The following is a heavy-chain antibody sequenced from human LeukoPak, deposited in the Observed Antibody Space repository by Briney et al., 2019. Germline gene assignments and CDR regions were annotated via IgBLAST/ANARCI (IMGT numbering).Heavy chain of an antibody. V-gene: IGHV3-30*03. D-gene: IGHD3-16*01. CDR2: ISYDGSNN. Sequence: TGGSLRLSCAASGFTFRNYVIHWVRQAPDEGLEWMASISYDGSNNIHADSVKGRFTISRDNSKNTLYLQMNSLRAEDTAVYYCVGELGPKSFDYWGQGTLVTVSS. J-gene: IGHJ4*02. CDR1: GFTFRNYV. CDR3: VGELGPKSFDY.